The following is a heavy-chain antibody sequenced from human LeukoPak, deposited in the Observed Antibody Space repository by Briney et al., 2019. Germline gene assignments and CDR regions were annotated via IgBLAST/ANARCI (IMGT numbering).Heavy chain of an antibody. CDR3: ARERAFGGVIFP. J-gene: IGHJ5*02. D-gene: IGHD3-16*02. CDR1: GGSISSSSYY. Sequence: ASETLSLTCTVSGGSISSSSYYWGWIRQPPGKGLEWIGSIYYSGSTYYNPSLKSRVTISVDTSKNQFSLKLSSVTAADTAVYYCARERAFGGVIFPWGQGTLVTVSS. CDR2: IYYSGST. V-gene: IGHV4-39*07.